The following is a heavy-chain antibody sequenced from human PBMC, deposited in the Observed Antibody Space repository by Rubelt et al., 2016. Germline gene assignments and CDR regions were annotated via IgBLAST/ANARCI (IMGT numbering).Heavy chain of an antibody. CDR2: IWYDGGNK. D-gene: IGHD1-26*01. CDR1: GFTFSNYG. V-gene: IGHV3-33*01. CDR3: ATDPVEATTVRHFDY. J-gene: IGHJ4*02. Sequence: GRSLRLSCAASGFTFSNYGMHWVRQAPGKGLEWVAIIWYDGGNKYYADSVKGRFTISRDNSKNTLYLQMNSLRAEDTAVYYCATDPVEATTVRHFDYWGQGTLVTVSS.